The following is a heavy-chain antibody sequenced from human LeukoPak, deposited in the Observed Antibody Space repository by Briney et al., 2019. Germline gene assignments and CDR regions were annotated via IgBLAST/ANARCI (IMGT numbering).Heavy chain of an antibody. Sequence: SETLSLTCTVSGGSLSSYYWSWIRQPPGKGLEWIGYIYYSGSTNYNPSLKSRVTISVDTSKNQFPLKLSSVTAADTAVYYCAREKGFGELRTYYFDYWGQGTLVTVSS. CDR1: GGSLSSYY. CDR2: IYYSGST. D-gene: IGHD3-10*01. J-gene: IGHJ4*02. CDR3: AREKGFGELRTYYFDY. V-gene: IGHV4-59*01.